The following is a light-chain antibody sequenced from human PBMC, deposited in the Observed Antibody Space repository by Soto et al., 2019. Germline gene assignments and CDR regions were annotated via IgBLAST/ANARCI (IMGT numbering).Light chain of an antibody. CDR1: SSNIGAGYD. J-gene: IGLJ3*02. Sequence: QLVLTQPPSVSGAPGQRVTISCTGTSSNIGAGYDVHWYQQLPGTAPKLLIYANHYRPSGVPDRFSASKSGSSASLAIAGLQAEDEADYYCQSFDSSVWVFGGGTKLTVL. CDR3: QSFDSSVWV. CDR2: ANH. V-gene: IGLV1-40*01.